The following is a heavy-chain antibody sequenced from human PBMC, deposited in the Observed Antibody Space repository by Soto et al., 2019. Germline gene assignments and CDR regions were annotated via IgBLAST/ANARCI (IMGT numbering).Heavy chain of an antibody. CDR1: GYTFTSYG. Sequence: GASVKVSCKASGYTFTSYGISWVRQAPGQGLEWMGWISAYNGNTNYAQKLQGRVTMTTDTSTSTAYMELRSLRSDDTAVYYCARLPDKQWLVRLDPWGQGTLVTVSS. V-gene: IGHV1-18*01. CDR2: ISAYNGNT. D-gene: IGHD6-19*01. CDR3: ARLPDKQWLVRLDP. J-gene: IGHJ5*02.